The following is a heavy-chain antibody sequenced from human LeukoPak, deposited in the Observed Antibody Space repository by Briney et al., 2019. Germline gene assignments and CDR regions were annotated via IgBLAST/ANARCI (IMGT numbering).Heavy chain of an antibody. CDR2: IYPGDSDT. J-gene: IGHJ4*02. CDR1: GYRLINYW. D-gene: IGHD6-19*01. V-gene: IGHV5-51*01. Sequence: GESLKVSCKGSGYRLINYWIGWVRQKPGKGLEWMGIIYPGDSDTRYSPSFQGQVTISADKSISTAYLQWSSLKASDTAMYYCARQAPGGDHWLVEFDYWGQGTLVTVSS. CDR3: ARQAPGGDHWLVEFDY.